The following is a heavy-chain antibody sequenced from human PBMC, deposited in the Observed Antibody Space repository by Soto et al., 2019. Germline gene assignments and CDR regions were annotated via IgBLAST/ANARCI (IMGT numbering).Heavy chain of an antibody. CDR3: AREAGSGSYYPEDY. V-gene: IGHV1-18*04. CDR2: ISIYDGST. J-gene: IGHJ4*02. D-gene: IGHD1-26*01. CDR1: GYTFTHYG. Sequence: QVQLVQSGAEVKKPGASVRVSCETSGYTFTHYGICWVRQAPGQGLEWMGWISIYDGSTAYSQKFQDRLTMTRDTSTGTVYMELRSLRSDDTAMYYCAREAGSGSYYPEDYWGQGTLVTVSS.